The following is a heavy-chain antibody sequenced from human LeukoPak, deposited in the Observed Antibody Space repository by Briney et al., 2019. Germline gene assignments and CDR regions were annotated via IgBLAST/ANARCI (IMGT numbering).Heavy chain of an antibody. CDR2: IYYSGST. J-gene: IGHJ4*02. D-gene: IGHD3-10*01. V-gene: IGHV4-39*01. CDR1: GGSISSSSYY. Sequence: SETLSLTCTVSGGSISSSSYYWGWIRQPPGKGLEWIGSIYYSGSTYYNPSLKSRVTISVDTSKNQFSLKLSSETAADTAVYYCARHFGGRRDYWGQGTLVTVSS. CDR3: ARHFGGRRDY.